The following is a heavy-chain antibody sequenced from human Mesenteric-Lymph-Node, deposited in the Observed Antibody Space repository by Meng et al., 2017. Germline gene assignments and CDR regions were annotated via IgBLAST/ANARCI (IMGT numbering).Heavy chain of an antibody. CDR3: ARPASGYSSSWYWFDP. Sequence: QGQLVESGAEVKKPGASVKVSCKASGYTFTSYYMHWVRQAPGQGLEWMGIINPSGGSTSYAQKFQGRVTMTRDTSTSTVYMELSSLRSEDTAVYYCARPASGYSSSWYWFDPWGQGTLVTVSS. CDR1: GYTFTSYY. D-gene: IGHD6-13*01. CDR2: INPSGGST. V-gene: IGHV1-46*01. J-gene: IGHJ5*02.